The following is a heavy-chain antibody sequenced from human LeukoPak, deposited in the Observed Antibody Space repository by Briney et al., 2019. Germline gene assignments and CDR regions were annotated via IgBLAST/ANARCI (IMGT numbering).Heavy chain of an antibody. CDR3: ARDRSGWDYFDY. CDR2: IKQDGSEK. D-gene: IGHD6-19*01. V-gene: IGHV3-7*03. Sequence: PGGSLRLSCAASGFTFSSYWMSWVRQAPGKGLGWVANIKQDGSEKYYVDSVKGRFTISRDNAKNSLYLQMKSLRAEDTAVYYCARDRSGWDYFDYWGQGTLVTVSS. J-gene: IGHJ4*02. CDR1: GFTFSSYW.